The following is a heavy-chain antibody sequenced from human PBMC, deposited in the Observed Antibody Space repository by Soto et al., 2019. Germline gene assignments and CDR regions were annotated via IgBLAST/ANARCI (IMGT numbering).Heavy chain of an antibody. Sequence: ASVKVSCKASGYSFANYVLYWVRQAPGQRLEWMGWINAGNGNTKYSQKFQGRVTITRDTSASTAHMELNSLTSEDTAVYYCARVGTAVTTSWYFDLWGRGTLVTVS. CDR3: ARVGTAVTTSWYFDL. V-gene: IGHV1-3*01. D-gene: IGHD4-17*01. J-gene: IGHJ2*01. CDR2: INAGNGNT. CDR1: GYSFANYV.